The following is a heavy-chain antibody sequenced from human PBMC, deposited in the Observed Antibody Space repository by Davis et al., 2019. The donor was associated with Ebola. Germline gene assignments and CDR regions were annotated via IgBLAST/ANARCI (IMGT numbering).Heavy chain of an antibody. CDR1: KYTFTTYA. Sequence: ASVKVSCKASKYTFTTYAMNWVRQAPGQGLEWMGMINPNDGRTIYAQKFQGRVTVTRDTSTTTVYMDLSSLRSEDTALYYCTTPGGQDSGYDVFDIWGQGTMVTVSS. D-gene: IGHD5-12*01. CDR3: TTPGGQDSGYDVFDI. V-gene: IGHV1-46*03. CDR2: INPNDGRT. J-gene: IGHJ3*02.